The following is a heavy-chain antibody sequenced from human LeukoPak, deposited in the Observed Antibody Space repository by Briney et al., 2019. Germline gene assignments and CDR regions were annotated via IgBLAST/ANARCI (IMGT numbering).Heavy chain of an antibody. CDR3: ARNGGACGGDCPPPYDFEAFDI. J-gene: IGHJ3*02. CDR2: ITPSIGNT. D-gene: IGHD2-21*02. V-gene: IGHV1-18*01. Sequence: GASVKVSCKASGYTFTSYGISWVRQAPGQGLEWMGWITPSIGNTNYAQKLQGRVTMTTDTSTSTAYMELRSLRSDDTAVYYCARNGGACGGDCPPPYDFEAFDIWGQGTMVTVSS. CDR1: GYTFTSYG.